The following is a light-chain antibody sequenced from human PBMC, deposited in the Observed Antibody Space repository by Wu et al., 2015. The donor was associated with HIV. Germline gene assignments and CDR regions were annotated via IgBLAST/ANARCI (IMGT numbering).Light chain of an antibody. Sequence: IVMTQSPATLSVSPGERTTLSCGASESVRGNLAWYQQKPGQAPRLLIYRASTRATGIPARFSGSGSGTEFTLTISSLQSEDFAVYYCQQYSDWPPLTFGGGTKVEIK. CDR2: RAS. CDR3: QQYSDWPPLT. J-gene: IGKJ4*01. CDR1: ESVRGN. V-gene: IGKV3-15*01.